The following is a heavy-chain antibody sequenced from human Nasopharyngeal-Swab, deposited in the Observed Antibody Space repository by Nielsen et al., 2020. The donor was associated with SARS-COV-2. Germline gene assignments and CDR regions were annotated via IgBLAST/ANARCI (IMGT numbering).Heavy chain of an antibody. V-gene: IGHV1-46*02. CDR2: INPGSGGT. CDR3: ARRGRCSGSSCDMDV. CDR1: GYTFNNYY. Sequence: ASVKVSCKASGYTFNNYYIHWVRQAPGQGLEWMGMINPGSGGTTYAQKFQGRVTMTRDTSTSTVFMDLSSLRSEDTAVYYCARRGRCSGSSCDMDVGGQGTTVTVSS. D-gene: IGHD2-2*01. J-gene: IGHJ6*02.